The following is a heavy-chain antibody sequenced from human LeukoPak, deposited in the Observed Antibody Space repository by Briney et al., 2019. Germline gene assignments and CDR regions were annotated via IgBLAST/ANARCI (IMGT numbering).Heavy chain of an antibody. CDR2: IYHTGST. CDR1: GGSFSNYY. V-gene: IGHV4-34*01. J-gene: IGHJ5*02. CDR3: ARGISVVPAAISWFDP. Sequence: SETLSLTCAVYGGSFSNYYWSWIRQPPGKGLEWIGDIYHTGSTTYNPSLKSRVTISVDTSKKQFSLRLSSVTAADTAVYYCARGISVVPAAISWFDPWGQGTLVTVPS. D-gene: IGHD2-2*01.